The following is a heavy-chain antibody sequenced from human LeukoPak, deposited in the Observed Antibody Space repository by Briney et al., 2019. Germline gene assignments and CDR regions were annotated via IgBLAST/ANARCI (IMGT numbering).Heavy chain of an antibody. CDR2: IIPIFGTA. Sequence: GASVKVSCKASGGTFSSYAICWVRQAPGQGLERMGGIIPIFGTANYAQKFQGRVTITADESTSTAYMELSSLRSEDTAVYYCARTYCSGGSCYVNWYFDLWGRGTLVTVSS. D-gene: IGHD2-15*01. V-gene: IGHV1-69*13. CDR1: GGTFSSYA. J-gene: IGHJ2*01. CDR3: ARTYCSGGSCYVNWYFDL.